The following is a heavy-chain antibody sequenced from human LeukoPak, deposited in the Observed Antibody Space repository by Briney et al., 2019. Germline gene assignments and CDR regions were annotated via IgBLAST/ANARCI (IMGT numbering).Heavy chain of an antibody. V-gene: IGHV5-10-1*01. CDR1: GYSFTSYW. J-gene: IGHJ3*02. Sequence: GGSLKISCRGPGYSFTSYWIRWVGQMPGKGLEWMGRIDPSDSYTNYSPSFQGHVTISADKSISTAYLQWSSLKASDTAMYYCASRGLSSYGTPDAFDIWGQGTMVTVSS. CDR2: IDPSDSYT. D-gene: IGHD5-18*01. CDR3: ASRGLSSYGTPDAFDI.